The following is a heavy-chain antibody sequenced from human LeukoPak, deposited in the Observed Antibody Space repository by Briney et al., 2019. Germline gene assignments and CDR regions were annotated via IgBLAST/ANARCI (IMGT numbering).Heavy chain of an antibody. V-gene: IGHV3-23*01. CDR2: ISGSGGST. CDR1: GFTFSSYA. Sequence: PGGSLRLFCAASGFTFSSYAMSWVRQAPGKGLEWVSAISGSGGSTYYADSVKGRFTISRDNSKNTLYLQMNSLRAEDTAVYYCAKTPRPDDYGDYGVAFDIWGQGTMVTVSS. D-gene: IGHD4-17*01. J-gene: IGHJ3*02. CDR3: AKTPRPDDYGDYGVAFDI.